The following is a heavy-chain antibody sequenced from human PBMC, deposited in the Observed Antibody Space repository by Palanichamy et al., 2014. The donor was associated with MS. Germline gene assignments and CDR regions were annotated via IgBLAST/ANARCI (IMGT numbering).Heavy chain of an antibody. D-gene: IGHD3-10*01. CDR3: ARGLNFFASGSYYNWFGP. CDR2: INPGSGGT. Sequence: VQLVQSGAEVKNPGASVKVSCKTSGYTFTDYYMHWVRQAPGQGLEWMGWINPGSGGTNYAQNFQGRVTLTRDASISTAYMELSRLRYDDTAVYFCARGLNFFASGSYYNWFGPWGQGTLVTVSS. CDR1: GYTFTDYY. J-gene: IGHJ5*02. V-gene: IGHV1-2*02.